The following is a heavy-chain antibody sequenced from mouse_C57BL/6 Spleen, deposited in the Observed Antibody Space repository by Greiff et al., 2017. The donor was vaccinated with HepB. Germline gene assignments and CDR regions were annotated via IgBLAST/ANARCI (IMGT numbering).Heavy chain of an antibody. D-gene: IGHD3-1*01. CDR3: ARRAETFYFDY. Sequence: VKLQQPGAELVRPGSSVKLSCKASGYTFTSYWMHWVKQRPIQGLEWIGNIDPSDSETHYNQKFKDKATLTVDKSSSTAYMQLSSLTSEDSAVYYCARRAETFYFDYWGQGTTLTVSS. V-gene: IGHV1-52*01. CDR1: GYTFTSYW. CDR2: IDPSDSET. J-gene: IGHJ2*01.